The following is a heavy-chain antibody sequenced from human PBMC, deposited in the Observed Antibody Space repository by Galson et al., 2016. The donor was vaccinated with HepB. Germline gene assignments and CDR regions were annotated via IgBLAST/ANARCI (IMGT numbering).Heavy chain of an antibody. J-gene: IGHJ1*01. Sequence: SLRLSCAASGFTFSNYGMHWVRQAPGKGLEWVALISFDGDKKSYVASVKGRFTISRDNSKNTLYLQMDNLRADDTGLYYCVVGYSNFYIFEYWGQGTLVTGSS. CDR2: ISFDGDKK. V-gene: IGHV3-30*03. CDR1: GFTFSNYG. CDR3: VVGYSNFYIFEY. D-gene: IGHD4-11*01.